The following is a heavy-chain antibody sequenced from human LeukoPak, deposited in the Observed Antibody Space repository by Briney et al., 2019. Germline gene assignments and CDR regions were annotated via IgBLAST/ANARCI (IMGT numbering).Heavy chain of an antibody. J-gene: IGHJ4*02. Sequence: GGSLRLSCATSGFTFDNYAMHWVRQAPGKGLEWVSGITWNSGSIAYADSVRGRFTISRDNAKNSLYLQMNSLTADDVAFYYCTRSTGWYNYFDYWGQGALVTVSS. D-gene: IGHD6-19*01. CDR3: TRSTGWYNYFDY. V-gene: IGHV3-9*03. CDR2: ITWNSGSI. CDR1: GFTFDNYA.